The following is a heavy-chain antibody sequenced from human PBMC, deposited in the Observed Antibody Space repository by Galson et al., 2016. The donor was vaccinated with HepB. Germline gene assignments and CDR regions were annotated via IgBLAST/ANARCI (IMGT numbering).Heavy chain of an antibody. Sequence: SLRLSCAVSGFSFSGYGMHWVRQAPGKGLEWVAVISYDGAHTYYLDSVKGRFTISRDDSKSTLYLQMNSLRADDTAVYYCARWSSGLSWGQGTLVTVSS. J-gene: IGHJ4*02. CDR1: GFSFSGYG. CDR2: ISYDGAHT. D-gene: IGHD6-19*01. V-gene: IGHV3-30*03. CDR3: ARWSSGLS.